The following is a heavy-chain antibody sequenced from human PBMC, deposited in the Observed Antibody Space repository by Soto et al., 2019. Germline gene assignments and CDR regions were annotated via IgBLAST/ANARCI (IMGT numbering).Heavy chain of an antibody. J-gene: IGHJ6*02. V-gene: IGHV5-10-1*01. Sequence: GESLKISCKGSGYSFTSYWISWVRQMPGKGLEWMGRIDPSDSYTNYSPSFQGHVTISADKSISTAYLQWSSLKASDTAMYYCARLGGYDFYYYYGMDVWGQGTTVTVSS. D-gene: IGHD5-12*01. CDR1: GYSFTSYW. CDR2: IDPSDSYT. CDR3: ARLGGYDFYYYYGMDV.